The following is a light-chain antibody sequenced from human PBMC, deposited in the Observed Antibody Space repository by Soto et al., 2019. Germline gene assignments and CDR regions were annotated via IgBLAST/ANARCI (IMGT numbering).Light chain of an antibody. CDR3: SSYAGSNNIV. Sequence: QSGLTQPPSAFGSPGRSVTISCTGASSDVGGYNFVSWYQQHPGKAPKLLIYEVTKRPSGVPDRFSGSRSGNTASLTVSGLQAEDEADYYCSSYAGSNNIVFGTAPKVTVL. CDR2: EVT. J-gene: IGLJ1*01. V-gene: IGLV2-8*01. CDR1: SSDVGGYNF.